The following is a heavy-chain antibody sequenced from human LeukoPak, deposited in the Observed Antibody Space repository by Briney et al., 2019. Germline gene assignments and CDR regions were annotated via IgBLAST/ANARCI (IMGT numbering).Heavy chain of an antibody. CDR2: ISWNSGSI. CDR3: AKDFYSSGSDPWHFDL. J-gene: IGHJ2*01. V-gene: IGHV3-9*03. CDR1: GFTFDDYA. Sequence: PGRSLRLSCAASGFTFDDYAMHWVRQAPGKGLEWVSGISWNSGSIGYADSVKGRFTISRDNAKNSLYLQMNSLRAEDMALYYCAKDFYSSGSDPWHFDLWGRGTLVTVSS. D-gene: IGHD6-19*01.